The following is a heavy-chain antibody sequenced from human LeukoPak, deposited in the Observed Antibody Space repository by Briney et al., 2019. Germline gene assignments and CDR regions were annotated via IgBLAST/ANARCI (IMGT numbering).Heavy chain of an antibody. J-gene: IGHJ4*02. D-gene: IGHD3-9*01. CDR1: GFTFDDYA. Sequence: PGRSLRLSCAASGFTFDDYAMHWVRQAPGKGLEWVSGISWNSGSIGYADSVKGRFTISRDNAKNSLYLQTNSLRAEDTAVYYCARGYYDILTGYDGYFDYWGQGTLVTVSS. CDR2: ISWNSGSI. V-gene: IGHV3-9*01. CDR3: ARGYYDILTGYDGYFDY.